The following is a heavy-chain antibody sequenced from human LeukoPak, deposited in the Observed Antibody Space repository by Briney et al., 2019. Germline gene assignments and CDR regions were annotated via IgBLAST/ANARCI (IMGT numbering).Heavy chain of an antibody. CDR1: GYTFKNYG. V-gene: IGHV1-18*01. Sequence: ASVKVSCKASGYTFKNYGISWVRLAPGVGLEWLGWITPFNGNRIYAWKFQDRVTMNTVTSTNTADLELRGLTSDDTAIYYCARDDCSGGTCSVAFDFWGQGTHVTVSS. J-gene: IGHJ4*02. CDR2: ITPFNGNR. D-gene: IGHD2-15*01. CDR3: ARDDCSGGTCSVAFDF.